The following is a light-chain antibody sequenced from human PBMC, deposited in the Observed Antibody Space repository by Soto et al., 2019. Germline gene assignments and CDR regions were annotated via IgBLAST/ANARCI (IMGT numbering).Light chain of an antibody. Sequence: QSALTQPPSASGSPGQSVTISCTGTSSDVGGYNYVSWYQQHPGKAPQLMIYEVSRRPSGVPDRFSGSKSGNTASLTISGLQAEDEAHYYCCSYVGSDTYVIFGGGTQLTVL. J-gene: IGLJ2*01. CDR3: CSYVGSDTYVI. CDR1: SSDVGGYNY. CDR2: EVS. V-gene: IGLV2-8*01.